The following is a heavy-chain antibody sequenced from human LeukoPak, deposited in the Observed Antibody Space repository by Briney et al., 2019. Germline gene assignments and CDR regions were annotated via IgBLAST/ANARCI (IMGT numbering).Heavy chain of an antibody. CDR3: ASMGSYGQPLFDY. CDR1: GFTFSSYW. J-gene: IGHJ4*02. CDR2: IKQDGSEK. D-gene: IGHD5-18*01. V-gene: IGHV3-7*03. Sequence: PGGSLRLSCAASGFTFSSYWMSWVRQAPGKGLEWVANIKQDGSEKYYVDSVKGRFTISRDSAKNSLYLQMNSLRVEDTAVYYCASMGSYGQPLFDYWGQGTLVTVSS.